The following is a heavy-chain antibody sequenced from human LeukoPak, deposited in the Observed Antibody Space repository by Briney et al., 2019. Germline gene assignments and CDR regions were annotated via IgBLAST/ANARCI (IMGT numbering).Heavy chain of an antibody. V-gene: IGHV3-30*02. Sequence: GRSLRLSCAASGFTFSSYGTHWVRQAPGKGLEWVAFIRYDGSNKYYADSVKGRFTISRDNSKNTLYLQMNSLRAEDTAVYYCAKDGIGHCSSTSCYAWAYFDYWGQGTLVTVSS. D-gene: IGHD2-2*01. CDR1: GFTFSSYG. CDR2: IRYDGSNK. J-gene: IGHJ4*02. CDR3: AKDGIGHCSSTSCYAWAYFDY.